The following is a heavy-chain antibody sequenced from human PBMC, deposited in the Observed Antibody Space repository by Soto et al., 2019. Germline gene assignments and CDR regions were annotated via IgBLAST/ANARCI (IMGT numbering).Heavy chain of an antibody. CDR3: ARLGLTGPPVQYHHYGLDV. D-gene: IGHD3-9*01. J-gene: IGHJ6*02. Sequence: QVQLQESGPGLVKPSETLSLTCTVSGGSITGYYWSWIRQPPGKGLEFIGYIYHSGATEYTPSLKRRVTISVDKSENQFSLQMRSVSAADTAMYFCARLGLTGPPVQYHHYGLDVWGQGATVTVSS. CDR2: IYHSGAT. V-gene: IGHV4-59*03. CDR1: GGSITGYY.